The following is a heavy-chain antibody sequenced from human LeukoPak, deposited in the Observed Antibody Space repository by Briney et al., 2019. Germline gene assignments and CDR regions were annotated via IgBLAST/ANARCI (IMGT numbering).Heavy chain of an antibody. D-gene: IGHD5-12*01. J-gene: IGHJ4*02. Sequence: GPLRLSCAASGFTFSSYSMNWVRQAPGKGLEWVSSISSSSSYIYYADSVKGRFTISRDNAKNSLYLQMNSLRAEDTAVYYCAREVATIQEYWGQGTLVTVSS. V-gene: IGHV3-21*01. CDR3: AREVATIQEY. CDR2: ISSSSSYI. CDR1: GFTFSSYS.